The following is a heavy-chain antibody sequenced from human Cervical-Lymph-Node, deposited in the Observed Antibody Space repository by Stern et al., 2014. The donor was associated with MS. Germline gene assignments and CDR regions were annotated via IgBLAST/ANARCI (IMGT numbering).Heavy chain of an antibody. CDR1: GFTFSDYY. J-gene: IGHJ4*02. V-gene: IGHV3-11*01. D-gene: IGHD3-10*01. CDR3: ARAGGSKDDF. CDR2: ISGRDGTI. Sequence: QVQLVQSGGGLVKPGGSLRLSCAASGFTFSDYYMNWIRQAPGKGLEWVSYISGRDGTIFYADSVKGLFTISRDNAKKSLYLQMNSLRAEDTAVYYCARAGGSKDDFWGQGTLVTVSS.